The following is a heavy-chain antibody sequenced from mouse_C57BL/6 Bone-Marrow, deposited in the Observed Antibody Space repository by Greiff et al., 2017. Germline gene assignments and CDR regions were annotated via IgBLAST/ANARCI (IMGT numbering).Heavy chain of an antibody. Sequence: QVQLQQPGAELVKPGASVKLSCKASGYTFTSYWMHWVKQRPGRGLEWIGRIDPNSGGTKYNEKFKSKATLTVAKPSSTAYMQLSSLTSEDSAVYYCARRTTVVATRAYWYFDVWGTGTTVTVSS. CDR3: ARRTTVVATRAYWYFDV. J-gene: IGHJ1*03. CDR2: IDPNSGGT. V-gene: IGHV1-72*01. D-gene: IGHD1-1*01. CDR1: GYTFTSYW.